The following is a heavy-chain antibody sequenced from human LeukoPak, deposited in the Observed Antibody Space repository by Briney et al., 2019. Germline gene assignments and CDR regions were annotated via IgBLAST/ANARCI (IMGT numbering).Heavy chain of an antibody. CDR1: GFPFSSYW. Sequence: PGGSLRLSCAASGFPFSSYWMSWVRQAPGKGLEWVANIKQDGSEKYYMDSVKGRFTISRDNAKNSLYLQMNSLRAEDTAVYYCGTTVTTGRRYWGQGTLVTVSS. CDR2: IKQDGSEK. D-gene: IGHD4-17*01. CDR3: GTTVTTGRRY. V-gene: IGHV3-7*01. J-gene: IGHJ4*02.